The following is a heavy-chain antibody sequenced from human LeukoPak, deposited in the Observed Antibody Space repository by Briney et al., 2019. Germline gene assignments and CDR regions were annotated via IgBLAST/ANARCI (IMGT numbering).Heavy chain of an antibody. CDR3: ARGLFLSGYLDAFDI. CDR1: GFTFSSRDW. Sequence: GGSLRLSCVASGFTFSSRDWMTWVRQAPGKGLEWVSLIYNDGRTFYADSVEGRCTIYRDNLKNVLYLQVNSLKVEDTALYYCARGLFLSGYLDAFDIWGQGTVVTVSP. J-gene: IGHJ3*02. V-gene: IGHV3-53*01. CDR2: IYNDGRT. D-gene: IGHD3-22*01.